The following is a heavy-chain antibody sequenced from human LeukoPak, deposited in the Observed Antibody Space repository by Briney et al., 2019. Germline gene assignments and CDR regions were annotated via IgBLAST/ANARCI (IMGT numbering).Heavy chain of an antibody. CDR1: GFTFSSYS. Sequence: PGGSLRLSCAASGFTFSSYSMNWVRQAPGKGLEWVSSISSSSSYIYYADSVKGRFTISRDNAKNSLYLQMNSLRAEDTAAYYCARDTTVADAFDIWGQGTMVTVSS. CDR3: ARDTTVADAFDI. J-gene: IGHJ3*02. CDR2: ISSSSSYI. D-gene: IGHD4-23*01. V-gene: IGHV3-21*01.